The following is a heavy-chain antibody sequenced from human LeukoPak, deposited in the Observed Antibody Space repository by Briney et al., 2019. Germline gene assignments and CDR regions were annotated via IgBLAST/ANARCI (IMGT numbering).Heavy chain of an antibody. J-gene: IGHJ4*02. CDR1: GDSLISGGFY. CDR2: IYYTGTT. V-gene: IGHV4-31*03. Sequence: SETLSLTCTVSGDSLISGGFYWSWIRQHPEKSLEWIGYIYYTGTTYYNPTLKSRLTISVDTSKNHFSLNLDSLNGADTAVYYCARDHTGYGRFDYWGQGALVTVSS. D-gene: IGHD5-12*01. CDR3: ARDHTGYGRFDY.